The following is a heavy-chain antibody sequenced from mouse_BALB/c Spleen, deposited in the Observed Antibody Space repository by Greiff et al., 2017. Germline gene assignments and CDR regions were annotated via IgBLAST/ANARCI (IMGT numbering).Heavy chain of an antibody. Sequence: VQRVESGPGLVAPSQSLSITCTVSGFSLTSYGVHWVRQPPGKGLEWLGVIWAGGSTNYNSALMSRLSISKDNSKSQVFLKMNSLQTDDTAMYYCASLREGAYWGQGTLVTVSA. CDR3: ASLREGAY. D-gene: IGHD2-12*01. J-gene: IGHJ3*01. CDR1: GFSLTSYG. CDR2: IWAGGST. V-gene: IGHV2-9*02.